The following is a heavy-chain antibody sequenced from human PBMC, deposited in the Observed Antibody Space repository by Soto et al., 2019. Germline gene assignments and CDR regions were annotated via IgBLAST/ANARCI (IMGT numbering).Heavy chain of an antibody. V-gene: IGHV3-23*01. D-gene: IGHD6-13*01. CDR2: ISASGIT. J-gene: IGHJ4*02. Sequence: DVQLLESGGGLVQPGGSLRLSCAASGISFRTYAMTWVRQAPGKGLEWVSVISASGITYYADSVKGRFTISRDISNNTLFLQMNSLRAEDTAVYYCTKMSTSSWYMDYFDYWGRGSLVTVSS. CDR1: GISFRTYA. CDR3: TKMSTSSWYMDYFDY.